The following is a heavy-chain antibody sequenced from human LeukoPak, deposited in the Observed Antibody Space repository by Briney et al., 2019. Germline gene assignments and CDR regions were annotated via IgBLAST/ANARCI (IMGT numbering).Heavy chain of an antibody. CDR2: ISFDGSNK. D-gene: IGHD6-19*01. J-gene: IGHJ3*02. V-gene: IGHV3-30-3*01. CDR1: GFTFSSYA. CDR3: AREIWAVAGTSYAFDI. Sequence: PGGSLRLSCAASGFTFSSYAMHWVRQSPGKGLEWVGAISFDGSNKYYADSVKGRFTISRDNAKNSLYLQMNSLRAEDTAVYYCAREIWAVAGTSYAFDIWGQGTMVTVSS.